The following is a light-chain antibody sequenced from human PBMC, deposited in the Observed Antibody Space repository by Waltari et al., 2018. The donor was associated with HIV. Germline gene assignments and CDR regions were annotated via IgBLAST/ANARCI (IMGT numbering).Light chain of an antibody. CDR3: QSSDSTLSGSV. CDR1: RSNIGTHE. CDR2: NTN. J-gene: IGLJ2*01. Sequence: QSVLTQPPSVSGAPGQRVTLSCTGSRSNIGTHEVHWYQQFPGTAPRLLIYNTNSRPSGVPDRFSGSKSGTSASLAINGLQVEDEAGYYCQSSDSTLSGSVFGGGTKLTVL. V-gene: IGLV1-40*01.